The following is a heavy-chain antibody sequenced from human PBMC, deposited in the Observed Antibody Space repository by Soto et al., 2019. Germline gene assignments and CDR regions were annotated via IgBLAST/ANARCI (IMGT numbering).Heavy chain of an antibody. J-gene: IGHJ4*02. CDR3: ARGVTAGVDY. Sequence: QVQLVQSGAEARVPGASVKVSCKASGYSFTGLDINWVRQTTGQGLEWMGWMEPSSGRTGYAQKFQGRVIMTRDTSINTAYMELSSLTSDDTAFYYCARGVTAGVDYWGQGTLVTVSS. CDR2: MEPSSGRT. V-gene: IGHV1-8*01. D-gene: IGHD1-26*01. CDR1: GYSFTGLD.